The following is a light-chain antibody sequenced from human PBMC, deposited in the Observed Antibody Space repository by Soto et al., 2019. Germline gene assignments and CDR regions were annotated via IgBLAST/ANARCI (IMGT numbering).Light chain of an antibody. CDR1: NLGNKY. J-gene: IGLJ2*01. CDR2: QDN. V-gene: IGLV3-1*01. Sequence: SYELTQPPSVSVSPGQTASITCSGDNLGNKYACWYQQKPGQSPVLVIYQDNKRPSGIPARFSGSNSGNTATLTISGTQAMDEGDYYCQAWDSSSVVFGGGTQLTVL. CDR3: QAWDSSSVV.